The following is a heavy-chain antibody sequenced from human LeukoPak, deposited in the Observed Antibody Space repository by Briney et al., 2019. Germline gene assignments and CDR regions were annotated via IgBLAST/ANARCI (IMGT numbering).Heavy chain of an antibody. J-gene: IGHJ4*02. V-gene: IGHV3-15*01. CDR3: TTHRGYGSSPTFDY. Sequence: PGGSLRLSCAASGFTFSIASISWVRQAPGKGLEWVGQIKTKTDGGTTDHAAPVKGRFTISRDDSKNTLYLQMSSLKTEDTAVYYCTTHRGYGSSPTFDYWGQGTLVTVSS. CDR2: IKTKTDGGTT. CDR1: GFTFSIAS. D-gene: IGHD6-13*01.